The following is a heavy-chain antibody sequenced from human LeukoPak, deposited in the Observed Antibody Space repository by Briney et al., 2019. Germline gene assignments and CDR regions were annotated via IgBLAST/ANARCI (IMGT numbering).Heavy chain of an antibody. Sequence: SETLSLTCTVSGVSISSYYWSWIRHPAGKGLEWIGRIYTSGGTNYNPSLNSRVTISVDKSKNHLSLNLSSVTVADTAVYYCARDWRYCSGGSCSYYFDYWGQGVLVTVSS. CDR2: IYTSGGT. D-gene: IGHD2-15*01. CDR1: GVSISSYY. J-gene: IGHJ4*02. CDR3: ARDWRYCSGGSCSYYFDY. V-gene: IGHV4-4*07.